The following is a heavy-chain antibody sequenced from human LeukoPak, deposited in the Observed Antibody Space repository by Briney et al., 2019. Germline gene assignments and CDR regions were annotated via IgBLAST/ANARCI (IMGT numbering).Heavy chain of an antibody. CDR3: ARDRGIVVVVGAFDI. V-gene: IGHV3-11*06. CDR1: GFTFSDYY. D-gene: IGHD2-15*01. CDR2: ISSSSSYT. Sequence: PGGSLSLSCAASGFTFSDYYMSWIRQAPGKGLEWVSYISSSSSYTNYADSVKGRFTISRDNAKNSLYLQMNSLRAEDTAVYYCARDRGIVVVVGAFDIWGQGTMVTVSS. J-gene: IGHJ3*02.